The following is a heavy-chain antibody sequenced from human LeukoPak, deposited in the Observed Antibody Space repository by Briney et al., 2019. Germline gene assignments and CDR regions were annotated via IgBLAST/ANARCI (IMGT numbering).Heavy chain of an antibody. CDR3: AKDGVVVVAADFDY. CDR1: GFTFSSYA. CDR2: ISGSGGST. V-gene: IGHV3-23*01. J-gene: IGHJ4*02. Sequence: GGSLRLSCAASGFTFSSYAMSWVRQAPGKGLEWVSAISGSGGSTYYADSVKGRFTISRDNPKNTLYLQMNSLRAEDTAVYYCAKDGVVVVAADFDYWGQGTLVTVSS. D-gene: IGHD2-15*01.